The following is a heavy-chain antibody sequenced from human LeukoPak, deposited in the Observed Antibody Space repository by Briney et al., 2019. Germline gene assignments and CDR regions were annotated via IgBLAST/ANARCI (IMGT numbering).Heavy chain of an antibody. Sequence: PSETLSLTCPVSGASISGYYWNWIRQPAGKGLEWIGRIFHSGSTNYNPSLNSRVTMSVDTSKNQFSLKLSSVTAADTAVYYCARSRIVLADSLDPWGQGTLVTVSS. V-gene: IGHV4-4*07. CDR1: GASISGYY. CDR3: ARSRIVLADSLDP. J-gene: IGHJ5*02. CDR2: IFHSGST. D-gene: IGHD6-19*01.